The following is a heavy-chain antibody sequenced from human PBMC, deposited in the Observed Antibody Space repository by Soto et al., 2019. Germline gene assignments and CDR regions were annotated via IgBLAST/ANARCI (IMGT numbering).Heavy chain of an antibody. V-gene: IGHV3-7*01. Sequence: GGSLRLSCAASGFTFSSYWMSWVRQAPGKGLEWMANIKQDGSEKYYVDSVKGRFTISRDNAKNSLYLQMNSLRAEDTAVYYCARITSYYSSSFDYWGQGTLVTVSS. CDR1: GFTFSSYW. D-gene: IGHD6-13*01. CDR2: IKQDGSEK. J-gene: IGHJ4*02. CDR3: ARITSYYSSSFDY.